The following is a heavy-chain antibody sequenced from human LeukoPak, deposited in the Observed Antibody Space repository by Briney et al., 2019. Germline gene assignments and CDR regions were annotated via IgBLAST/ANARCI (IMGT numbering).Heavy chain of an antibody. D-gene: IGHD1-20*01. CDR1: GGSFSGYY. CDR2: INHSGST. J-gene: IGHJ4*02. CDR3: ARVGRYNWDGFDY. Sequence: PSETLSLTCAVYGGSFSGYYWSWIRQPPGKGLEWIGEINHSGSTNYNPSLKSRVTISVDTSKNQFSLKLSSVTAADTAVYYCARVGRYNWDGFDYWGQGTLVTVSS. V-gene: IGHV4-34*01.